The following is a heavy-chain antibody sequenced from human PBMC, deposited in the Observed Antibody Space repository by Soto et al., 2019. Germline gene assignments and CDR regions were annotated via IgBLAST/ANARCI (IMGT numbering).Heavy chain of an antibody. CDR3: ARDGIVLVPAAEDYYYYGMDV. CDR2: INPNSGGT. V-gene: IGHV1-2*04. D-gene: IGHD2-2*01. CDR1: GYTFTGYY. J-gene: IGHJ6*02. Sequence: QVQLVQSGAEVKKPGASVKVSCKASGYTFTGYYMHWVRQAPGQGLEWMGWINPNSGGTNYAQKFQGWVTMTRDTYISTAYMELSRLRSDDTAVYYCARDGIVLVPAAEDYYYYGMDVWGQGTTVTVSS.